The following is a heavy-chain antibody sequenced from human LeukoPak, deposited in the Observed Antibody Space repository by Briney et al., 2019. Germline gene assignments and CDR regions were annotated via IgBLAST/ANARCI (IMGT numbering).Heavy chain of an antibody. V-gene: IGHV1-69*05. J-gene: IGHJ5*02. Sequence: SVKVSCKASGGTFSSYAISWVRQAPGQGLEWMGGIIPIFGTANYAQKFQGRVTITTDESTSTAYMELSSLSSEDTAVYYCARERAGGSSSQHWFDPWGQGTLVTASS. CDR3: ARERAGGSSSQHWFDP. CDR2: IIPIFGTA. CDR1: GGTFSSYA. D-gene: IGHD6-6*01.